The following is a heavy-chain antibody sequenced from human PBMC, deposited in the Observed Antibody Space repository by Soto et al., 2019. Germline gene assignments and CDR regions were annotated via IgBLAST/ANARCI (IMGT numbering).Heavy chain of an antibody. CDR1: GGSITISRYY. D-gene: IGHD6-19*01. J-gene: IGHJ4*02. V-gene: IGHV4-39*01. CDR2: IYYSGKT. Sequence: QMQLQESGPRLVKPSETLSLTCTVSGGSITISRYYWGWIRQTPEKGLEWIGSIYYSGKTYYNPSLKSRVTMSVDTSKNQFSMKLSSVTAADTAVYYCARVEVAGLSHLDYWGQGILVIVSS. CDR3: ARVEVAGLSHLDY.